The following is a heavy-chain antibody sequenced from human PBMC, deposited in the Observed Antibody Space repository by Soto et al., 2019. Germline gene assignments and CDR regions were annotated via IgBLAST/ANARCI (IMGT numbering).Heavy chain of an antibody. CDR2: IFSDNER. J-gene: IGHJ6*04. V-gene: IGHV2-26*01. CDR1: GFSLTTGKMG. Sequence: SGPTLVNPTETLTLTCTVPGFSLTTGKMGVSWIRQPPGKALEWLAHIFSDNERSYSTSLQGRLTISKDTSGSQVVLSMTNVDPVDTATYYCARMNVDSYQFYYAIDVRGEGPTFTAYS. D-gene: IGHD4-17*01. CDR3: ARMNVDSYQFYYAIDV.